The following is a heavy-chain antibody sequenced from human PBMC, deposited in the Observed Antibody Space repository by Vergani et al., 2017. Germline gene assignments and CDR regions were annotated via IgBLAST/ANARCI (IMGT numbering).Heavy chain of an antibody. CDR1: GYTFTGYY. CDR2: INPKSGGT. D-gene: IGHD1-26*01. V-gene: IGHV1-2*02. J-gene: IGHJ4*02. CDR3: AALWGGSFHLYYFDY. Sequence: QVQLVQSGAEVKKPGASVKVSCKASGYTFTGYYMHWVRQAPGQGLEWMGWINPKSGGTNYAQKFQGRVTMTRDTSISTAYMELSRLRSEDTAVYYCAALWGGSFHLYYFDYWGQGTLVTVSS.